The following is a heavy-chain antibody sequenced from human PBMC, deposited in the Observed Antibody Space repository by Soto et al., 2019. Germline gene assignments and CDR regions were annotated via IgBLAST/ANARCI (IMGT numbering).Heavy chain of an antibody. CDR2: INAGNGNT. D-gene: IGHD3-16*01. CDR3: ARPGIMITSGSNDAFHV. J-gene: IGHJ3*01. V-gene: IGHV1-3*01. CDR1: GYTFTMYS. Sequence: ASVKVSCKASGYTFTMYSVHWVRQAPGQRLEWMGYINAGNGNTKYLQKFQGRVTFARDTSANTVDMELSSLSSEDAAMYYCARPGIMITSGSNDAFHVWGQGTMVTVSS.